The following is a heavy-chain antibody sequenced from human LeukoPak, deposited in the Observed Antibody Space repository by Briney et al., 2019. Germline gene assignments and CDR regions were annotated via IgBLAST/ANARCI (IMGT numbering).Heavy chain of an antibody. CDR3: AKGGQHDYVWGRIPSS. V-gene: IGHV3-23*01. J-gene: IGHJ5*02. CDR1: GFSFSSFA. CDR2: ISGSGYNT. Sequence: GGSLRLSCTASGFSFSSFAMNWVRQAQGKGLEWVSGISGSGYNTYYIDSVKGRFTISRDNSRNTLFLQMYSLRAEDTAVYYCAKGGQHDYVWGRIPSSWGQGTPVTVSS. D-gene: IGHD3-16*01.